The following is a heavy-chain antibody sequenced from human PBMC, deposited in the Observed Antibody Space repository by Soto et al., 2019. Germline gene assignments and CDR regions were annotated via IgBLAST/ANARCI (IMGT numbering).Heavy chain of an antibody. V-gene: IGHV4-30-4*01. J-gene: IGHJ4*02. Sequence: QVQLQESGPGLVKPSQTLSLTRSVSGDSISGGDYYWSWIRQPPGEALEWIGHIHYSGSTYYNASLKSRLTVSMDTSNNQFSLNLNSVTAADTAVYYCARDQRALRYFDYWGQGILVTVSS. CDR1: GDSISGGDYY. CDR3: ARDQRALRYFDY. CDR2: IHYSGST.